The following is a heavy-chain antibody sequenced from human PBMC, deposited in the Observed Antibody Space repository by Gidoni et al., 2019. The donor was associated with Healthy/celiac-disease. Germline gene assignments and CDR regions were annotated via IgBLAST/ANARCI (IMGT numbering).Heavy chain of an antibody. CDR3: ARDPLQGSYGGKDDY. Sequence: QVQLQESGPGLVTPSETLSLTCTVSGGSISSYYWSWIRQPAGKGLEWIGRIYTSGSTNYNPSLKSRVTMSVDTSKNQFSLKLSSVTAADTAVYYCARDPLQGSYGGKDDYWGQGTLVTVSS. D-gene: IGHD4-17*01. V-gene: IGHV4-4*07. J-gene: IGHJ4*02. CDR1: GGSISSYY. CDR2: IYTSGST.